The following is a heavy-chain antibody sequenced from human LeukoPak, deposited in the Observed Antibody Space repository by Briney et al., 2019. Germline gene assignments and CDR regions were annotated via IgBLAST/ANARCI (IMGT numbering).Heavy chain of an antibody. Sequence: PGGSLRLSCAASGFTFSGSAMHWVRQASGKGLEWVGRIRSKANSYATVYAASVKGRFTISRDDSKNTAYLQMNSLKTEDTAVYYCTSGSSTRGFDYWGQGTLVTVSS. CDR3: TSGSSTRGFDY. CDR1: GFTFSGSA. D-gene: IGHD1-26*01. CDR2: IRSKANSYAT. J-gene: IGHJ4*02. V-gene: IGHV3-73*01.